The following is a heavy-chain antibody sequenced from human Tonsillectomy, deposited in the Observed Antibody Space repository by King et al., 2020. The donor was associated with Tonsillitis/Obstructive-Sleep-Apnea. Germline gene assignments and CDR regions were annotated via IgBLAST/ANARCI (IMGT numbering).Heavy chain of an antibody. Sequence: VQLVESGGGLVQPGGSLRLSCAASGFTFSTYEMNWVRQAPGKGLEWVSYISSSGATAYYADSVEGRFTISRDNAKNSLYLQMNSLRAEDTAIYYCARVRGEMDTAPLAHDYWGQGTLVTVSS. D-gene: IGHD5-18*01. CDR1: GFTFSTYE. J-gene: IGHJ4*02. CDR3: ARVRGEMDTAPLAHDY. V-gene: IGHV3-48*03. CDR2: ISSSGATA.